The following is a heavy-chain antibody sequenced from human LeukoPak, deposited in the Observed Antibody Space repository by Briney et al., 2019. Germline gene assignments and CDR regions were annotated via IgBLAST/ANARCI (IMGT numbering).Heavy chain of an antibody. CDR2: ISGSGDST. V-gene: IGHV3-23*01. J-gene: IGHJ3*02. D-gene: IGHD2-21*01. Sequence: GGSLRLSCAASGFTFSSYAMSWVRQAPGKGLEWVSAISGSGDSTYYADSVKGRFTISRDNSKNTLYLQMNSLRAEDTAVYYRAKNINIVVVFDAFDIWGQGTMVTVSS. CDR1: GFTFSSYA. CDR3: AKNINIVVVFDAFDI.